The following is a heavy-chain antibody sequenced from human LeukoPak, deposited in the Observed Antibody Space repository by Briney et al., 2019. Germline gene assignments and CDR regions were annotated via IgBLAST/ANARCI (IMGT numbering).Heavy chain of an antibody. CDR1: GGTFSSYA. V-gene: IGHV1-46*01. CDR2: INPSGGST. J-gene: IGHJ6*02. D-gene: IGHD6-13*01. Sequence: ASVKVSCKASGGTFSSYAISWVRQAPGQGLEWMGIINPSGGSTSYAQKFQGRVTMTRDTSTSTVYMELSSLRSEDTAVYYCARPPIAAAGKRSFRYYYYYGMDVWGQGTTVTVSS. CDR3: ARPPIAAAGKRSFRYYYYYGMDV.